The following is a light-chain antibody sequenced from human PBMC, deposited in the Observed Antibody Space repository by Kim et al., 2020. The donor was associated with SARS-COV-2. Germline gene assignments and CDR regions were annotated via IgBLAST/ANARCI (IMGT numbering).Light chain of an antibody. V-gene: IGKV1-5*03. J-gene: IGKJ2*03. CDR2: KAS. CDR3: QHYNRYPYS. CDR1: QSISSW. Sequence: SAAVGDRVPITCRASQSISSWLAWYQQKPGKAPKLLIYKASSLASGVPSRFSGGGSGTEFTPTISSLQPDDFATYYCQHYNRYPYSFGQGTKLEI.